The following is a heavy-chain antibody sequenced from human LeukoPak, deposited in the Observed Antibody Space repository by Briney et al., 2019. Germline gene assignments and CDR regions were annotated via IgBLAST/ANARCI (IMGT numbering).Heavy chain of an antibody. J-gene: IGHJ4*02. CDR3: ARDRHKLVDIVVGILDY. CDR1: GGSISSGGYS. Sequence: SETLSLTCAVSGGSISSGGYSWSWIRQPPGKGLEWIGYIFNSGSTYYNPSLKSRVTILVDTSKNQFSLKLSSVTAADTAVYYCARDRHKLVDIVVGILDYWGQGTLVTVSS. D-gene: IGHD5-12*01. V-gene: IGHV4-39*07. CDR2: IFNSGST.